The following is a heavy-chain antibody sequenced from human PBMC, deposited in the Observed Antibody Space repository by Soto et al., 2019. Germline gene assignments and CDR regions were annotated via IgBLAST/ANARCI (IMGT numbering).Heavy chain of an antibody. Sequence: GGSLRLSCAASGFTFSSYAMSWVRQAPGKGLEWVSAISGSGGSTYYADSVKGRFTISRDNSKNTLYLQMNSLRAEDTAVYYCAKDPGIAAAGSFYYYYYGMDVWGQGTTVTVSS. CDR3: AKDPGIAAAGSFYYYYYGMDV. D-gene: IGHD6-13*01. V-gene: IGHV3-23*01. J-gene: IGHJ6*02. CDR1: GFTFSSYA. CDR2: ISGSGGST.